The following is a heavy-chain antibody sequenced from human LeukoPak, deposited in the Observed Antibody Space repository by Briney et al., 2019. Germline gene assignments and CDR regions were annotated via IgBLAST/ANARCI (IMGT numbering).Heavy chain of an antibody. CDR2: IYNSGST. CDR3: AKAGIGHGEYYQH. D-gene: IGHD1-1*01. J-gene: IGHJ1*01. CDR1: GYSISSGHY. Sequence: SETLSLTCTVSGYSISSGHYWGWIRQPPGKGLEWIGRIYNSGSTNYNPSLKSRATMSVDTSKNHFSLKLSSVTAADTAVYYCAKAGIGHGEYYQHWGQGTLVTVSS. V-gene: IGHV4-38-2*02.